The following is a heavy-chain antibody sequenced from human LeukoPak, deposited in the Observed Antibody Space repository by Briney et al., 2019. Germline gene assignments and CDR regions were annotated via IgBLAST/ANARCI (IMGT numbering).Heavy chain of an antibody. CDR1: GFTFSSYA. Sequence: PGGSLRLSCAASGFTFSSYAMHWVRQAPGKGLEWVAVISYDGSNKYYADSVKGRFTISRDNSKNTLYLQMNSLRAEDAAVYYCARSRPPYSSGWYYYFDYWGQGTLVTVSS. J-gene: IGHJ4*02. V-gene: IGHV3-30-3*01. CDR2: ISYDGSNK. D-gene: IGHD6-19*01. CDR3: ARSRPPYSSGWYYYFDY.